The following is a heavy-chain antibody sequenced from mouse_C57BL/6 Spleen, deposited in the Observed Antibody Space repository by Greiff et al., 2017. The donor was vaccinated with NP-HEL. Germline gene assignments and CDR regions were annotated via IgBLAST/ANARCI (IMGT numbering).Heavy chain of an antibody. CDR3: ARGGHGSSYWFAY. J-gene: IGHJ3*01. Sequence: QVQLQQPGAELVMPGASVKLSCKASGYTFTSYWMHWVKQRPGQGLEWIGEIDPSDSYTNYNQKFKGKSTLTVDKSSSTAYMQLSSLTSEDSAVYYCARGGHGSSYWFAYWGQGTLVTVSA. V-gene: IGHV1-69*01. CDR2: IDPSDSYT. D-gene: IGHD1-1*01. CDR1: GYTFTSYW.